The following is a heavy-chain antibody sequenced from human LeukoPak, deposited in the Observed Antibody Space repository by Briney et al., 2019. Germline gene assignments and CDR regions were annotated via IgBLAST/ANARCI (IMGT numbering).Heavy chain of an antibody. D-gene: IGHD3-10*01. CDR1: GGTFSSYA. Sequence: SVKVSCKASGGTFSSYAISWVRQAPGQGLEWMGGIIPIFGTANYAQKFQGRVTITADESTCTAYMELSSLRSEDTAVYYCARSVGMVRVNWFDPWGQGTLVTVSS. V-gene: IGHV1-69*13. CDR3: ARSVGMVRVNWFDP. J-gene: IGHJ5*02. CDR2: IIPIFGTA.